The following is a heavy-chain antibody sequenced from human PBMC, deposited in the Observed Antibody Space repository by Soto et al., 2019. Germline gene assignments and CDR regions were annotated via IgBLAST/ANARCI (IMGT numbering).Heavy chain of an antibody. V-gene: IGHV3-30-3*01. J-gene: IGHJ4*02. CDR3: ARDRVYYYDNSGYYNFDY. CDR1: GVTLRHYA. Sequence: AGGARRVPWTASGVTLRHYAMHGGRQAPDKGLVLVSVVSYDGSKQFYADSVEGRFTISRDSSKSTLYLHMDNLRDEDTAVYYCARDRVYYYDNSGYYNFDYWGQRTLVTVSS. CDR2: VSYDGSKQ. D-gene: IGHD3-22*01.